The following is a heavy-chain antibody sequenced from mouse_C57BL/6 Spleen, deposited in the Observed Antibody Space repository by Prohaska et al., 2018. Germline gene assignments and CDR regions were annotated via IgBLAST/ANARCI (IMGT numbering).Heavy chain of an antibody. CDR1: GYTFTAYN. D-gene: IGHD1-1*01. Sequence: LKMSCKASGYTFTAYNMHWVKQSHGKSLEWIGYINPNNGGTSYNQKFKGKATLTVNKSSSTAYMELRSLTSEDSAVYYCARHYYGSPWFAYWGQGTLVTVSA. CDR2: INPNNGGT. V-gene: IGHV1-22*01. J-gene: IGHJ3*01. CDR3: ARHYYGSPWFAY.